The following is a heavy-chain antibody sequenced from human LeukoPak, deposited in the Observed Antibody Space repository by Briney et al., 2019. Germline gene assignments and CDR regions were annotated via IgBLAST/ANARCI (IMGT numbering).Heavy chain of an antibody. CDR3: ARGVEVVAADVFDH. CDR1: GFPFNSYA. V-gene: IGHV3-30*04. CDR2: ISYDGNII. J-gene: IGHJ4*02. Sequence: GGSLRLSCAASGFPFNSYALHWVRQAPGKGLEWVALISYDGNIIEYADSVKGRFIISRDNSKNTLFLQMNSLTREDTAVYYCARGVEVVAADVFDHWGQGTLVTVSS. D-gene: IGHD2-2*01.